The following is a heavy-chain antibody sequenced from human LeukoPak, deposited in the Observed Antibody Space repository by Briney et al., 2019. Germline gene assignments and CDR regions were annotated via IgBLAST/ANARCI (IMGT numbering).Heavy chain of an antibody. J-gene: IGHJ4*02. CDR2: IKKDGSES. CDR1: GFTFSTSW. Sequence: GGSLRLSCAASGFTFSTSWMSWVRQVPGKGLEWVANIKKDGSESYYVDSVKGRFTISRDNAKNSLYLQMNSLRAEDTAMYYCARGRYSGTTYYFDYWGQGTLVTVSS. D-gene: IGHD5-12*01. CDR3: ARGRYSGTTYYFDY. V-gene: IGHV3-7*03.